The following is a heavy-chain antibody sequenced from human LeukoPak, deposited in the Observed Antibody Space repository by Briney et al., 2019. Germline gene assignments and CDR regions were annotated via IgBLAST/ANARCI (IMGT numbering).Heavy chain of an antibody. D-gene: IGHD3-22*01. V-gene: IGHV1-2*02. CDR3: ARDRGSYYDSSGFDAFDI. J-gene: IGHJ3*02. CDR2: INPNSGGT. CDR1: GYTLTGYY. Sequence: ASVKVSCKASGYTLTGYYMHWVRQAPGQGLEWMGWINPNSGGTNYAQKFQGRVTMTRDTSISTAYMELSRLRSDDTAVYYCARDRGSYYDSSGFDAFDIWGQGTMVTVSS.